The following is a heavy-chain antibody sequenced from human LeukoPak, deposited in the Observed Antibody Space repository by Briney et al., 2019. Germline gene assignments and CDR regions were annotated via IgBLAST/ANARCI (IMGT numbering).Heavy chain of an antibody. D-gene: IGHD3-22*01. CDR1: GGSISSSSYY. J-gene: IGHJ4*02. CDR2: MYYSGST. CDR3: ARREGYYDLDY. Sequence: SETLSLTCTLYGGSISSSSYYWGWIRQPPGKGLEWIGSMYYSGSTYYNPSLKSRVTISVDTSKNQSSLKLSSVTAADTAVYYCARREGYYDLDYWGQGTLVTVSS. V-gene: IGHV4-39*01.